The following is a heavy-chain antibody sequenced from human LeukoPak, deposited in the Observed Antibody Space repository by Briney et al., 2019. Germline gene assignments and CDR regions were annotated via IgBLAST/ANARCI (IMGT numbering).Heavy chain of an antibody. CDR1: GYIFTSYW. D-gene: IGHD2-2*01. CDR2: IYPGDSDT. V-gene: IGHV5-51*01. Sequence: GESLKISCKGSGYIFTSYWIGWVRQMPGKGLEWMGIIYPGDSDTRYSPSFQGQVTISADKSISTAYLQWSSLKASDTAMYYCARGSDCSSTSCYAVFDYWGQGTLVTVSS. CDR3: ARGSDCSSTSCYAVFDY. J-gene: IGHJ4*02.